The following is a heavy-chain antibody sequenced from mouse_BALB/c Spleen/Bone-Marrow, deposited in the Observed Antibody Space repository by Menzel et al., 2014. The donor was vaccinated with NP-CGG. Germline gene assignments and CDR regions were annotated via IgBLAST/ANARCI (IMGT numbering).Heavy chain of an antibody. J-gene: IGHJ1*01. D-gene: IGHD1-1*01. V-gene: IGHV2-2*02. Sequence: VKLVESGPGLVQPSQSLSITCTFSGFSLTTYGVHWVRQSPGKGLEWLGVIWSGGSTDYNAAFISRLSISKDNSKSQVFFKMNSLQANDTAIYYCARINYGSRRYWYFDVWGAGTTVTVSS. CDR3: ARINYGSRRYWYFDV. CDR2: IWSGGST. CDR1: GFSLTTYG.